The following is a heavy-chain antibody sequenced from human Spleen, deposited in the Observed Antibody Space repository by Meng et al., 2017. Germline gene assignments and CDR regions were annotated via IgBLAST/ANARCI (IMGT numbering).Heavy chain of an antibody. V-gene: IGHV4-34*01. D-gene: IGHD5-12*01. CDR1: GGPFSGYF. CDR2: INHSGST. J-gene: IGHJ4*02. CDR3: ARSQGPYSGYDLNY. Sequence: VQLQRGGDGLVERSETLSLTCVVSGGPFSGYFWSWFRQPPGKGLEWIGEINHSGSTSYNPSLKSRVTISVDTSKNHFYLKLSSVTAADTAVYYCARSQGPYSGYDLNYWGQGSLVTVSS.